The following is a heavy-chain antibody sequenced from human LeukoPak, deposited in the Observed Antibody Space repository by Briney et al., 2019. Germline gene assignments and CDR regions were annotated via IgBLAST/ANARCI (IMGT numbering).Heavy chain of an antibody. CDR3: AKDRGHCVNGVCHNYYYMDV. D-gene: IGHD2-8*01. CDR2: ISAGGGST. J-gene: IGHJ6*03. V-gene: IGHV3-23*01. CDR1: GFTFSSYA. Sequence: GGSLRLSCAASGFTFSSYAMSWVRQAPGKGLEWVSTISAGGGSTDYADSVKGRFTISRDNSKTTLYLQMNSLRAEDTAVYYCAKDRGHCVNGVCHNYYYMDVWGKGTTVTVSS.